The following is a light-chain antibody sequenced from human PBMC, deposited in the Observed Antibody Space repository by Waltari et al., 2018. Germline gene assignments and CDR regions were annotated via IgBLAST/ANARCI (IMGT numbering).Light chain of an antibody. V-gene: IGKV1-9*01. Sequence: DIQLTQSPSFLSASVRDRVTITCRASQGISTYLAWYQQKPGKAPKLLIYAAPTLQSDIPSRFSGSGSGTEFTLTISSLQPEDFATYYCLHLNNFPLSFGGGTKVELK. CDR3: LHLNNFPLS. CDR1: QGISTY. CDR2: AAP. J-gene: IGKJ4*01.